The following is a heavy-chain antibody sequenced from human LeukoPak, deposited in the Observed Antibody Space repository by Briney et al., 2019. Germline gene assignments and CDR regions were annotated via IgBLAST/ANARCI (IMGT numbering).Heavy chain of an antibody. J-gene: IGHJ4*02. CDR2: ISSSSSYI. V-gene: IGHV3-21*01. CDR1: GFTFSSYS. Sequence: GGSLRLSCAASGFTFSSYSMNWVRQAPGKGLEWVSSISSSSSYIYYADSVKGRFTISRDNAKNSLYLQMSSLRAEDTAVYYCARLEYDSSGYSDYWGQGTLVTVSS. CDR3: ARLEYDSSGYSDY. D-gene: IGHD3-22*01.